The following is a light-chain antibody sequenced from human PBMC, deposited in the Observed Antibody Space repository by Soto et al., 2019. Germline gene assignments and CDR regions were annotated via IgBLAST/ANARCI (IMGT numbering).Light chain of an antibody. J-gene: IGKJ3*01. CDR1: QSVYKK. CDR3: QQYNNWHPVT. CDR2: GAS. Sequence: ILLTQSPATLSVSPGERATLSCRASQSVYKKLAWYQQKPGQAPRLLIYGASTRATGIPARFSGSGSGTEFTLTISSLQYEDFAVYFCQQYNNWHPVTFGPGTKVDIK. V-gene: IGKV3-15*01.